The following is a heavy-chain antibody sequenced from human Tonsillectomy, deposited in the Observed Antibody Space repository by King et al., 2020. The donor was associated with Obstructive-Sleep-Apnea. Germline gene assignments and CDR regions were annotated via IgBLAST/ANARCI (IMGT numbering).Heavy chain of an antibody. Sequence: VQLVESGGGLVQPGGSLRLSCAASGFTFSNYNMNWVRQAPGKGLEWVSFIITSSSTIYYADAVKGRFTSPRDNAKNSLYLQMNTLRADDSAISYCARDPMATIWGPANWMDYWGQGTLVTVSS. CDR3: ARDPMATIWGPANWMDY. CDR2: IITSSSTI. CDR1: GFTFSNYN. V-gene: IGHV3-48*04. D-gene: IGHD5-24*01. J-gene: IGHJ4*02.